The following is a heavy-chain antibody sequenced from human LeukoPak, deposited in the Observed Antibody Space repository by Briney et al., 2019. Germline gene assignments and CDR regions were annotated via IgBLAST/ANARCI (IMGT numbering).Heavy chain of an antibody. Sequence: SETLSLTCTVSGGSINSYYWNWIRQPPGKGLEWIGNIYYSGSTNYNPSLKSRVTISIDTSRKQFSLKLSSVTAADTAVYYCARVDRSAYCSSTNCYEFDPWGQGTLVTVSS. J-gene: IGHJ5*02. D-gene: IGHD2-2*01. V-gene: IGHV4-59*01. CDR3: ARVDRSAYCSSTNCYEFDP. CDR2: IYYSGST. CDR1: GGSINSYY.